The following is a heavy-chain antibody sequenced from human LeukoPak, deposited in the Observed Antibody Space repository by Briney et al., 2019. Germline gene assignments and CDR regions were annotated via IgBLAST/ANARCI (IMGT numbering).Heavy chain of an antibody. CDR3: ARGDHYYDSSGYRDYYYYYGMDV. CDR2: IYYSGST. J-gene: IGHJ6*02. Sequence: PSETLSLTCAVYGGSFSGYYWSWIRQPPGKGLEWIGYIYYSGSTNYNPSLKSRVTISVDTSKNQFSLKLSSVTAADTAVYYCARGDHYYDSSGYRDYYYYYGMDVWGQGTTVTVSS. V-gene: IGHV4-59*01. CDR1: GGSFSGYY. D-gene: IGHD3-22*01.